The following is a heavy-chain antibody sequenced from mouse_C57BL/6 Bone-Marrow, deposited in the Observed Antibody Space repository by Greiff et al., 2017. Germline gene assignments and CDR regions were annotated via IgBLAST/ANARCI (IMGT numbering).Heavy chain of an antibody. Sequence: QVQLKQSGAELVKPGASVKMSCKASGYTFTTYPIEWMKQNHGQSLEWIGNFHPYNDDTKYNEKFKGKATLTVEKSSSTVYLELSRLTSDDSAGYYCARGYYDYDWGFYAMDYWGQGTSVTVSS. J-gene: IGHJ4*01. CDR1: GYTFTTYP. D-gene: IGHD2-4*01. CDR2: FHPYNDDT. CDR3: ARGYYDYDWGFYAMDY. V-gene: IGHV1-47*01.